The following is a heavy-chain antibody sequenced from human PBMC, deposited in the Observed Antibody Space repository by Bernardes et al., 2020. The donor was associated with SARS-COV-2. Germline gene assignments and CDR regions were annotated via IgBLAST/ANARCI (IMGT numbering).Heavy chain of an antibody. V-gene: IGHV3-30*18. CDR3: AKAPGVEWFGAPFDF. Sequence: GGSLRLSCVASGFTFSSYAMHWVRQAPGKGLEWVALISHDGRTKYYADSLKGRFTISRDNSKNTLYLQMHSMTTDDTAVYYCAKAPGVEWFGAPFDFWDQGTLATVSS. J-gene: IGHJ4*02. D-gene: IGHD3-10*01. CDR1: GFTFSSYA. CDR2: ISHDGRTK.